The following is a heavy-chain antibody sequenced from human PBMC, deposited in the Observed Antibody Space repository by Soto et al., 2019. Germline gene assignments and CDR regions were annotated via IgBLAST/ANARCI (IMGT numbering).Heavy chain of an antibody. CDR3: AREFEVHTPVFGF. CDR2: ISPMFGKA. D-gene: IGHD2-2*01. J-gene: IGHJ4*02. V-gene: IGHV1-69*01. CDR1: GGTFNNYA. Sequence: QVQLVQSGAEVKRPGSSVKVSCKASGGTFNNYAVNWVRQAPGQGLEWMGDISPMFGKANYAQKFQGRVNMTADDSTATAYLELSSLRSEDTALYYCAREFEVHTPVFGFWGQGSLVTVSS.